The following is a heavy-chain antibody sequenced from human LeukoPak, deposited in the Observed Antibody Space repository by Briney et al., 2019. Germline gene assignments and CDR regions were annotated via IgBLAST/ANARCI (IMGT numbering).Heavy chain of an antibody. CDR2: IIPIFGTA. CDR1: GGTFSSYA. D-gene: IGHD3-3*01. CDR3: ASWFWGVYNWFDP. V-gene: IGHV1-69*13. Sequence: ASVKVSCKASGGTFSSYAISWVRQAPGQGLEWMGGIIPIFGTANYAQKFQGRVTITADESTSTAYMELSSLRSEDRAVYYCASWFWGVYNWFDPGGQETLVTVSS. J-gene: IGHJ5*02.